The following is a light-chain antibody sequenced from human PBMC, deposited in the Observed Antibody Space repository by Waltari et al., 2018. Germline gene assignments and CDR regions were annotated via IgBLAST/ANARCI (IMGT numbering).Light chain of an antibody. CDR2: AAS. Sequence: IQLTPSPSSLSASVGDRVTITCRASQGISSYLAWYQHKPGKAPKLLIYAASTLQSGVPSRFSGSGSGTDFTLTISSLQPEDFATYYCQQLNSYPRVTFGQGTRLEI. V-gene: IGKV1-9*01. J-gene: IGKJ5*01. CDR3: QQLNSYPRVT. CDR1: QGISSY.